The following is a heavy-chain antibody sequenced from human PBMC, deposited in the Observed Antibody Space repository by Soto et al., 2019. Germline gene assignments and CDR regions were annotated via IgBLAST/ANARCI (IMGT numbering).Heavy chain of an antibody. J-gene: IGHJ4*02. CDR3: ARATYGDYYFDY. Sequence: WETLSLTCAVYGGSFSGYYWSWIRQSPGKGLEWIGEINHSGGSNYNPSLKRRVTISVDTSKNQLSLNLNSVTAADTAVYYCARATYGDYYFDYWGQGTLVTVSS. CDR2: INHSGGS. V-gene: IGHV4-34*01. D-gene: IGHD4-17*01. CDR1: GGSFSGYY.